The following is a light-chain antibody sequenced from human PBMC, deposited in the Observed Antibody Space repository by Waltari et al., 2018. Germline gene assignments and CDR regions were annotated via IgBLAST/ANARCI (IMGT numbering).Light chain of an antibody. CDR2: AAS. V-gene: IGKV1-39*01. CDR3: QQSYSTPRT. J-gene: IGKJ1*01. CDR1: QSISSY. Sequence: DIQMTQSPSSLSASVGDRVTITCRASQSISSYLNLYQQKPGKAHKLLIYAASSLQSGVPSRFSGSGSGTDFTLTISSLQPEDFATYYCQQSYSTPRTFGQGTKVEIK.